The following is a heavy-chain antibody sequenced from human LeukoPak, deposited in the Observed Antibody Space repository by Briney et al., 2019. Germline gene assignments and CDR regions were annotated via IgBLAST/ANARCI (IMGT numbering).Heavy chain of an antibody. J-gene: IGHJ3*02. CDR2: INPSGGST. D-gene: IGHD2-2*01. Sequence: ASVKVSCKASGYTFTSYYMHWVRQAPGQGLEWMGIINPSGGSTSCAQKFQGRVTMTTDTSTSTAYMELRSLRSDDTAVYYCAGDGVVVPAAPDAFDIWGQGTMVTVSS. V-gene: IGHV1-46*01. CDR1: GYTFTSYY. CDR3: AGDGVVVPAAPDAFDI.